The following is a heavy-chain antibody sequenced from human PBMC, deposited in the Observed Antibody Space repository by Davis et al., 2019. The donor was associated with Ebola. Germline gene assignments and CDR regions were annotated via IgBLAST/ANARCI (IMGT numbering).Heavy chain of an antibody. Sequence: PGGSLRLSCAASGFTFSSYAMSWVRHAPGKGLEWVPAISGSGGSTYYADSVKGRFTISRDNSKNTLYLQMNSLRAEDTAVYYCAKIVVVTAIPYFDYWGQGTLVTVSS. D-gene: IGHD2-21*02. CDR3: AKIVVVTAIPYFDY. CDR1: GFTFSSYA. CDR2: ISGSGGST. J-gene: IGHJ4*02. V-gene: IGHV3-23*01.